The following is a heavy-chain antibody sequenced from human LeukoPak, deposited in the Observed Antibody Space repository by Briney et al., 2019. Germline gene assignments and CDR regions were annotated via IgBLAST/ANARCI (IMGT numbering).Heavy chain of an antibody. Sequence: PGGSLRLSXAASGFTFSSYAMSWVRQAPGKGLEWVSAISGSGGSTYYADSVKGRFTISRDNSKNTLYLQMNSLRAEDTAVYYCASYSSSWYMFFDYWGQGTLVTVSS. V-gene: IGHV3-23*01. CDR1: GFTFSSYA. J-gene: IGHJ4*02. CDR3: ASYSSSWYMFFDY. D-gene: IGHD6-13*01. CDR2: ISGSGGST.